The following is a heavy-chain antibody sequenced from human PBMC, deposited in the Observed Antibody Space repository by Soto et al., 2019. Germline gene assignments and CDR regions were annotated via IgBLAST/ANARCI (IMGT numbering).Heavy chain of an antibody. D-gene: IGHD3-10*01. J-gene: IGHJ6*02. CDR3: ARDSAFIITDPYYYYYGMDV. V-gene: IGHV1-46*01. CDR1: GYTFTSYY. CDR2: INPSGGST. Sequence: ASVKVSCKASGYTFTSYYMHCVRQAPGQGLEWMGIINPSGGSTSYAQKFQGRVTMTRDTSTSTVYMELSSLRSEDTAVYYCARDSAFIITDPYYYYYGMDVWGQGTTVTVSS.